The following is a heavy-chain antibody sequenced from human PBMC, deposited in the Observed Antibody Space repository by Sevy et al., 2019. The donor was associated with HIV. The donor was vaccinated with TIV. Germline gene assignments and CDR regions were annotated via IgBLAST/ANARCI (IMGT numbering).Heavy chain of an antibody. CDR3: ARVNCTNGVCFQGYYYYGLDV. D-gene: IGHD2-8*01. CDR1: GFSFSGYS. Sequence: VGSLRLSCAASGFSFSGYSFNWVRQAPGKGLEWVSSIDTSSAYIYYADSVKGRFTISRDNAKNSLYLQMSSLRAEDTAVYFCARVNCTNGVCFQGYYYYGLDVWGQGTTVTVSS. CDR2: IDTSSAYI. J-gene: IGHJ6*02. V-gene: IGHV3-21*01.